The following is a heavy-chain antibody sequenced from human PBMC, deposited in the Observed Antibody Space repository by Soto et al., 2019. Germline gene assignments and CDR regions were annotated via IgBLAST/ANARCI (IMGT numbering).Heavy chain of an antibody. CDR2: IWYDGSNK. J-gene: IGHJ5*02. Sequence: ESVGGVVQPGRSLRLSCAASGFTFSSYGMHWVRQAPGKGLEWVAVIWYDGSNKYYADSVKGRFTISRDNSKNTLYLQMNSLRAEDTAVYYCARPNGGFDPWGQGTLVTVSS. D-gene: IGHD3-10*01. V-gene: IGHV3-33*01. CDR3: ARPNGGFDP. CDR1: GFTFSSYG.